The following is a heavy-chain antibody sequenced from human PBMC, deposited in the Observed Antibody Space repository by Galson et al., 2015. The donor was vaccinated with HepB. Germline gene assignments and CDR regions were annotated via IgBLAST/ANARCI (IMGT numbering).Heavy chain of an antibody. CDR2: ISGSGGGT. J-gene: IGHJ5*02. CDR3: AKEARHPHYYDSSGYYSPGGWFDP. Sequence: SLRLSCAASGFTFSSYAMSWVRQAPGKGLEWVSAISGSGGGTYYADSVKGRFTISRDNSKNTLYLQMNSLRAEDTAAYYCAKEARHPHYYDSSGYYSPGGWFDPWGQGTLVTVSS. D-gene: IGHD3-22*01. V-gene: IGHV3-23*01. CDR1: GFTFSSYA.